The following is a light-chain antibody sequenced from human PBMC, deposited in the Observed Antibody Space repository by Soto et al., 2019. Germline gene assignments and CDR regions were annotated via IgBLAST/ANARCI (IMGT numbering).Light chain of an antibody. V-gene: IGKV3D-15*01. CDR3: QQYNSWPLT. Sequence: EVVLTQSPATLSLSPGERATLSCRASENVRTFVDWYQQKPGQAPRLVIYDIFTRATGVPTRISGSGSGTEFTLTISSLQSEDFAVYYCQQYNSWPLTFGGGTKVEIK. J-gene: IGKJ4*01. CDR2: DIF. CDR1: ENVRTF.